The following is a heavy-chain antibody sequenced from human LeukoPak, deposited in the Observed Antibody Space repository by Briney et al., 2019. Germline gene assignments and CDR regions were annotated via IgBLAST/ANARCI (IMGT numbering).Heavy chain of an antibody. D-gene: IGHD3-3*01. CDR3: ARQADTGYYDFWSGYSPNWFDP. CDR2: IYYSGST. J-gene: IGHJ5*02. Sequence: SETLSLTCTVSGGSISSYYWSWIRQPPGKGLEWIGYIYYSGSTNYNPSLKSRVTISVDTSKNQFSLKLSSVTAADTAVYYCARQADTGYYDFWSGYSPNWFDPWGQGTLVTVSS. V-gene: IGHV4-59*08. CDR1: GGSISSYY.